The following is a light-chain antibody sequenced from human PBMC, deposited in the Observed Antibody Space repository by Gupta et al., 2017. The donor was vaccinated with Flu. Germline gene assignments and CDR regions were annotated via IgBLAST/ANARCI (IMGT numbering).Light chain of an antibody. Sequence: IVLPHSPATLSRPPGERATLSCRASHGVGNFLAWYQQKPGQSPRLLIYDASKRATGTPGRFSGSGSGTDFTLTISFLEPEDFALYYCHQRSDWPATFGGGTKIEIK. J-gene: IGKJ4*01. V-gene: IGKV3-11*01. CDR2: DAS. CDR1: HGVGNF. CDR3: HQRSDWPAT.